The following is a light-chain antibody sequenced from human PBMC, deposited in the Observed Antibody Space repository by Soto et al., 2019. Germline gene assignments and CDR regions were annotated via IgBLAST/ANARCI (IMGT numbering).Light chain of an antibody. J-gene: IGLJ1*01. Sequence: QSVLTQPASVSGSPGQSITIFCTETSSDVGNYKYVSLYQQHPGKAPKLSIYEVSNRPSGVSNRFSGSKSGNTASLTISGLKAQDETDYYCSSYTSSGTYVFGTGTKLTVL. CDR2: EVS. V-gene: IGLV2-14*01. CDR1: SSDVGNYKY. CDR3: SSYTSSGTYV.